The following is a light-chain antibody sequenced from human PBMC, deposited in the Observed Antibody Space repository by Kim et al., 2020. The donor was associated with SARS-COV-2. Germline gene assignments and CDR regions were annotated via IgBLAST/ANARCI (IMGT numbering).Light chain of an antibody. J-gene: IGLJ2*01. Sequence: SSELTQDPAVSVALGQTVSITCQGDSLRSYYASWYQQKPGQAPVLVIYGKNNRPSGIPDRFSGSSSGNTASFTITGAQAEDDADYYCNSRDSSGNHLKVF. CDR2: GKN. CDR1: SLRSYY. V-gene: IGLV3-19*01. CDR3: NSRDSSGNHLKV.